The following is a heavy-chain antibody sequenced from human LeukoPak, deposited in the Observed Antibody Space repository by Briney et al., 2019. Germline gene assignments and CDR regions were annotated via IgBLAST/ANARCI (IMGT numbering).Heavy chain of an antibody. CDR3: ARDATFLARAFDI. Sequence: SETLSLTYTVSGGSISSGDYYWSWIRQPPGKGLEWIGYIYYSGSTYYNPSLKSRVTISVDTSKNQFSLKLSSVTAADTAVYYCARDATFLARAFDIWGQGPLVTVSS. CDR2: IYYSGST. J-gene: IGHJ3*02. D-gene: IGHD2/OR15-2a*01. CDR1: GGSISSGDYY. V-gene: IGHV4-30-4*02.